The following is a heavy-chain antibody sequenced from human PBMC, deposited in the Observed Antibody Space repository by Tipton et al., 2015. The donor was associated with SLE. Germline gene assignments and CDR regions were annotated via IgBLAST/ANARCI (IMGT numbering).Heavy chain of an antibody. Sequence: LRLSCTVSGGSISSKNYYWGWIRQPPGKGLEWIGSIHYSGSTYDNPSFKSRVTISVDTSKNQFSLKLSSVTAADTAVYYCARSRDGYNADGFEIWGQGTMVTVSS. CDR1: GGSISSKNYY. D-gene: IGHD5-24*01. V-gene: IGHV4-39*07. CDR3: ARSRDGYNADGFEI. CDR2: IHYSGST. J-gene: IGHJ3*02.